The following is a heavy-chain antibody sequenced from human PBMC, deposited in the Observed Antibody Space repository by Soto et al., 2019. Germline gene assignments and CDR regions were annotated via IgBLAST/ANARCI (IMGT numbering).Heavy chain of an antibody. Sequence: QVQLQESGPGLVKPSQTLSLTCTVSGGSISSGGYYWSWIRQHPGKGLEWIGYIYYSGSTYYNPSLKSRVTTPVDTSKNQFSLKLSSVTAADTAVYYCARVGTYYYDSSGYFDYWGQGTLVTVSS. J-gene: IGHJ4*02. CDR3: ARVGTYYYDSSGYFDY. D-gene: IGHD3-22*01. CDR2: IYYSGST. CDR1: GGSISSGGYY. V-gene: IGHV4-31*03.